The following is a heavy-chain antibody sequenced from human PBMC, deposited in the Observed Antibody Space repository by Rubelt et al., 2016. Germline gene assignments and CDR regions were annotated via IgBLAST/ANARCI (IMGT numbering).Heavy chain of an antibody. V-gene: IGHV4-31*03. CDR1: GGSISSGGYY. J-gene: IGHJ4*02. Sequence: QVQLQESGPGLVKPSQTLSLTCTVSGGSISSGGYYWSWIRQHPGKGLEWIGYIYYSGRTSYNPSPWSRCTISGETSKNQGSLKLSSVTAADTAVYYCARMEGEMATSTFDYWGQGTLVTVSS. D-gene: IGHD5-24*01. CDR3: ARMEGEMATSTFDY. CDR2: IYYSGRT.